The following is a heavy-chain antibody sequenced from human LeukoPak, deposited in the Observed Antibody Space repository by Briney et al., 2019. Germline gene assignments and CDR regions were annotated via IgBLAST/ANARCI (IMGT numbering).Heavy chain of an antibody. J-gene: IGHJ4*02. CDR1: GGSISSYY. Sequence: SETLSLTCTVSGGSISSYYWSWIRQPAGKGLEWIGRIYTSGSTNYNPSLKSRVTMSVDTSKNQFSLKLSSVTAADTAVYYCARLNYDILTGYWGHFDYWGQGTLVTVSS. V-gene: IGHV4-4*07. CDR2: IYTSGST. CDR3: ARLNYDILTGYWGHFDY. D-gene: IGHD3-9*01.